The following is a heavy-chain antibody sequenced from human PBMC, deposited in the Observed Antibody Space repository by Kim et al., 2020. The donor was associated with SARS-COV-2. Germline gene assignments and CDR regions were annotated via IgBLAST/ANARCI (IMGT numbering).Heavy chain of an antibody. Sequence: ASVKVSCKASGYTFTSYGISWVRQAPGQGLEWMGWISAYNGNTNYAQKLQGRVTMTTDTSTSTAYMELRSLRTDDTAVYYCARDLGRIAYYYGMDVWGQGTTVTVSS. CDR2: ISAYNGNT. J-gene: IGHJ6*02. V-gene: IGHV1-18*01. CDR1: GYTFTSYG. D-gene: IGHD2-15*01. CDR3: ARDLGRIAYYYGMDV.